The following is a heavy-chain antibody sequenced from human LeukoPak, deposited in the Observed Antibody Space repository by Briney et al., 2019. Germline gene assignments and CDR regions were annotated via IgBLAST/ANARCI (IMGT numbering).Heavy chain of an antibody. J-gene: IGHJ5*02. CDR2: ISYSGST. CDR3: ARGSLIAAAGPYNWFDP. Sequence: SETLSLTCTVSGGSISSYYWSWIRQPPGKGLEWIGYISYSGSTNYNPSLKSRVTISVDTSKNQFSLKLSSVTAADTAVYYCARGSLIAAAGPYNWFDPWGQGTLVTVSS. D-gene: IGHD6-13*01. V-gene: IGHV4-59*01. CDR1: GGSISSYY.